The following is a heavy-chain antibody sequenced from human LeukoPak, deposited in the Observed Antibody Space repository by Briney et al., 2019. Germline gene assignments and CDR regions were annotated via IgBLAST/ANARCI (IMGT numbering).Heavy chain of an antibody. CDR2: TYYRSKWYN. CDR3: ARDNAKWFGEIFDAFDI. CDR1: GDSVSSNSAA. J-gene: IGHJ3*02. D-gene: IGHD3-10*01. Sequence: SQTLSLTCAISGDSVSSNSAAWYWIRQSPSRGLEWLGRTYYRSKWYNDYAVSVKSRITINPDTSKNQFSLQLNSVTPEDTAVYYCARDNAKWFGEIFDAFDIWGQGTMVTVSS. V-gene: IGHV6-1*01.